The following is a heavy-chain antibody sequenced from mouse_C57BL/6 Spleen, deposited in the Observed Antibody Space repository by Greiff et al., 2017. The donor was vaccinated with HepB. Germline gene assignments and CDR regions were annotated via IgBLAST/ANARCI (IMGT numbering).Heavy chain of an antibody. CDR2: IYPRSGNT. D-gene: IGHD2-4*01. V-gene: IGHV1-81*01. J-gene: IGHJ3*01. CDR3: AGDYDGGAWFAY. CDR1: GYTFTSYG. Sequence: QVQLQQSGAELARPGASVKLSCKASGYTFTSYGISWVKQRTGQGLEWIGEIYPRSGNTYYNEKFKGKATLTADKSSSTAYMELRSLTSEDSAVYFCAGDYDGGAWFAYWGQGTLVTVSA.